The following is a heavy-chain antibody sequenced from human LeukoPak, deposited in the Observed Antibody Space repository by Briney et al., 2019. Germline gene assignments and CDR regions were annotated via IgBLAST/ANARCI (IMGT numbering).Heavy chain of an antibody. V-gene: IGHV3-21*01. CDR1: GFTFSSYS. CDR2: ISSSSSYI. CDR3: AREAGLLWFGEPHPYYMDV. Sequence: GGSLRLSCAASGFTFSSYSMNWVRQAPGKGLEWVSSISSSSSYIYYADSVKGRFTISRDNAKNSLYLQVNSLRAEDTAVYYCAREAGLLWFGEPHPYYMDVWGKGTTVTVSS. D-gene: IGHD3-10*01. J-gene: IGHJ6*03.